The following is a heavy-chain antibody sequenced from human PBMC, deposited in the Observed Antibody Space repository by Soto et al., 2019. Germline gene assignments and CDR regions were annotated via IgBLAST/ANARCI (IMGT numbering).Heavy chain of an antibody. Sequence: QLQLHESGSGLVKPSQTLSLTCAVSGGSISSGGYSWSWIRQPPGKGLEWIAYIYHSGSTYYNPSLKSRVTISVDRSKNQFSLKLSSVTAADTAVYYCPRAMTMVTTFDYWGQGTLVTVSS. V-gene: IGHV4-30-2*01. CDR2: IYHSGST. J-gene: IGHJ4*02. CDR1: GGSISSGGYS. CDR3: PRAMTMVTTFDY. D-gene: IGHD4-17*01.